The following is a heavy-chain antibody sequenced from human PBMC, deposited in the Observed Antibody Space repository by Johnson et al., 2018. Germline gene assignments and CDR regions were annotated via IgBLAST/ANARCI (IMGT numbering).Heavy chain of an antibody. D-gene: IGHD6-19*01. Sequence: VQLQESGGGLVQPGGSXRLSCAASGFTFTTYWMHWVRQAPGKGLAWVSRINGDGSSTNYADSVEGRFTISRDNAKEMVYLQMNDLRAEDTDVYYCGKSQWLPDDILDFGGRGTRVTVSS. CDR2: INGDGSST. CDR3: GKSQWLPDDILDF. V-gene: IGHV3-74*01. J-gene: IGHJ3*01. CDR1: GFTFTTYW.